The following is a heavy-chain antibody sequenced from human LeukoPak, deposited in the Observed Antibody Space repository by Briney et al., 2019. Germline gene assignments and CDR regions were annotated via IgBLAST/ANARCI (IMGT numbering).Heavy chain of an antibody. J-gene: IGHJ4*02. D-gene: IGHD1-26*01. CDR2: FRYGGST. CDR3: ARRTSNPVGAIDY. CDR1: GDSISSSSDY. Sequence: SETLSLTCTVSGDSISSSSDYWDWIRQPPGKGLEWIGAFRYGGSTYYNPSLKSRVIISVDTSKNQFSLKLRSVTASDTAVYYCARRTSNPVGAIDYWGQGTLVTVSS. V-gene: IGHV4-39*01.